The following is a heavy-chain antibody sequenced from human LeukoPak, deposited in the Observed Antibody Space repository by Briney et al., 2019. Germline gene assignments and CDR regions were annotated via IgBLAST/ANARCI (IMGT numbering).Heavy chain of an antibody. J-gene: IGHJ3*02. CDR3: ARRTERAFDI. V-gene: IGHV3-48*01. CDR2: ISSSSSTI. Sequence: GGSLRLSCAASGFTFSSYSMNWVRQAPGKGLEWVSYISSSSSTIYYADSVKGRFTISRDNAKNSLYLQMNSLRAEDTAVYYCARRTERAFDIWGQGTMVTVSS. D-gene: IGHD1-14*01. CDR1: GFTFSSYS.